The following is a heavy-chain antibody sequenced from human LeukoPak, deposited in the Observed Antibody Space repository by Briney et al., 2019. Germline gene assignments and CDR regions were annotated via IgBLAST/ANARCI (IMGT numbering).Heavy chain of an antibody. D-gene: IGHD3-22*01. CDR3: ARMLISSGYYVDS. J-gene: IGHJ4*02. CDR2: IYSGGTT. V-gene: IGHV3-53*01. Sequence: GGSLRLSCAASGFTVSSNYMSWVRRAPGKGLEWASVIYSGGTTYYADSVKGRFTISRDISKNTLYLQMGSLRVEDTAVYYCARMLISSGYYVDSWGQGTLVTVSS. CDR1: GFTVSSNY.